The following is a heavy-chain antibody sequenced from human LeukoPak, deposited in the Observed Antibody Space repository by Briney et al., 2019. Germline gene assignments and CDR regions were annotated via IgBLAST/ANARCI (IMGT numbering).Heavy chain of an antibody. CDR1: GGTFSSYA. Sequence: ASVTVSCKAPGGTFSSYAISWVRQAPGQGLEWMGGIIPIFGTANYAQKFQGRVTITADESTSTAYMELSSLRSEDTAVYYCVRPGYCSSTSCSFDYWGQGTLVTVSS. J-gene: IGHJ4*02. V-gene: IGHV1-69*13. D-gene: IGHD2-2*01. CDR3: VRPGYCSSTSCSFDY. CDR2: IIPIFGTA.